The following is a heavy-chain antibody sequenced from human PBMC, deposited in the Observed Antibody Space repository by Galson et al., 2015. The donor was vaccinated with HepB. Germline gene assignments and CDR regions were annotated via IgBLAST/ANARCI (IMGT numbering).Heavy chain of an antibody. CDR1: GFTFSSYA. CDR3: ARVDLKGPWDY. Sequence: SLRLSCAASGFTFSSYAMHWVRQAPGKGLEWVAVISYDGSNKYYADSVKGRFTISRDNSKNTLYLQMNSLRAEDTAVYYCARVDLKGPWDYWGQGTLVTVSS. CDR2: ISYDGSNK. J-gene: IGHJ4*02. V-gene: IGHV3-30*04.